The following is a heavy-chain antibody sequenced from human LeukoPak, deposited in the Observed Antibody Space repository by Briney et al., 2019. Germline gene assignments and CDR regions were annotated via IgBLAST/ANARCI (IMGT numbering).Heavy chain of an antibody. CDR1: GFTFSSYA. V-gene: IGHV3-23*01. J-gene: IGHJ6*02. CDR3: AKDLGGYYYYGMDV. Sequence: PGGSLRLSCAASGFTFSSYAMSWVRQAPGKGLEWVSAISGSGGSTYYADSVKGRFTSSRANSKNTRYLQMNSLRAEDTAVYYCAKDLGGYYYYGMDVWGQGTTVTVSS. CDR2: ISGSGGST.